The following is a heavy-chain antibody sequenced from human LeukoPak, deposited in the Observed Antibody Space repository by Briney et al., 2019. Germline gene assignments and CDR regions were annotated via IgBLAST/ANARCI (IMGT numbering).Heavy chain of an antibody. D-gene: IGHD2-15*01. CDR1: GYTFTGYY. Sequence: ASVKVSCKASGYTFTGYYMHWVRQAPGQGLEWMGWISAYNGNTNYAQKLQGRVTMTTDTSTSTAYMELRSLRSDDTAVYYCASGQDPFSAFDIWGQGTMVTVSS. CDR3: ASGQDPFSAFDI. CDR2: ISAYNGNT. J-gene: IGHJ3*02. V-gene: IGHV1-18*04.